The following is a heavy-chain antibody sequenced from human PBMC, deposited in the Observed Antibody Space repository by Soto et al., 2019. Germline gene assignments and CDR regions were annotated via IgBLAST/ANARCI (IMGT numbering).Heavy chain of an antibody. J-gene: IGHJ6*02. D-gene: IGHD3-3*01. CDR1: GGTFSSYA. Sequence: QVQLVQSGAEVKKPGSSVKVSCKASGGTFSSYAISWVRQAPGQGLEWMGGIIPIFGTANYAQKFQGRVKINADKSTSTAYMELSSLRSEDTAVYYCASRGYDFWSGYYSNYYYYGMDVWGQGTTVTVSS. CDR2: IIPIFGTA. V-gene: IGHV1-69*06. CDR3: ASRGYDFWSGYYSNYYYYGMDV.